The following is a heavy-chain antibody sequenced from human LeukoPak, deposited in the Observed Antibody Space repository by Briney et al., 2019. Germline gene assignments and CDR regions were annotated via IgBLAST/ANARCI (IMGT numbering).Heavy chain of an antibody. D-gene: IGHD3-22*01. Sequence: SETLSLTCTVSGGSISSSSYYWGWIRQPPGKGVEWIGSIYYSGSTYYNPSLKSRVTISVDTSKNQFPQKLSSATAADTAVYYCARQPSYASSGYCNYWGQGTLVTVSS. CDR3: ARQPSYASSGYCNY. V-gene: IGHV4-39*01. J-gene: IGHJ4*02. CDR2: IYYSGST. CDR1: GGSISSSSYY.